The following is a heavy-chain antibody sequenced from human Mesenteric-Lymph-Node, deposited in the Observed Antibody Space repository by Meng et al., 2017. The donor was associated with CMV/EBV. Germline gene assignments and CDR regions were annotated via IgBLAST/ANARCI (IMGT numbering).Heavy chain of an antibody. V-gene: IGHV3-49*04. CDR1: GFRFSTYW. Sequence: GESLKISCAASGFRFSTYWMSWVRQAPGKGLEWVGFIRSKVYSETTDYAASVEGRFTISRDDSRSIAYLQMNSLKTEDTAVYYCSGYDFWSGYLRGTDYWGQGTLVTVSS. CDR3: SGYDFWSGYLRGTDY. J-gene: IGHJ4*02. D-gene: IGHD3-3*01. CDR2: IRSKVYSETT.